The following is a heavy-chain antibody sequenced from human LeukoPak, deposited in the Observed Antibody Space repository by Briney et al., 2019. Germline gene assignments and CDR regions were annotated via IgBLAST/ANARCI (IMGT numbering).Heavy chain of an antibody. D-gene: IGHD2-15*01. CDR2: IGGSGGST. V-gene: IGHV3-23*01. J-gene: IGHJ4*02. CDR1: GFTFSSYA. Sequence: GGSLRLSCAASGFTFSSYAMSWVRQAPGKGLEWVSAIGGSGGSTYYADSVKGRFTISRDNSKNTLYLQMNSLRAEDTAVYYCAKPPVAAPSNYWGQGTLVTVSS. CDR3: AKPPVAAPSNY.